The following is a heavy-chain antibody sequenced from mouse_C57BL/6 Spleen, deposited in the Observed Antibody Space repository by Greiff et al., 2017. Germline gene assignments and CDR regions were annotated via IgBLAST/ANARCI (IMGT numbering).Heavy chain of an antibody. V-gene: IGHV1-50*01. J-gene: IGHJ2*01. Sequence: QVQLQQPGAELVKPGASVKLSCKASGYTFTSYWMQWVKQRPGQGLEWIGGIDPSDSYTNYNQKFKGKATLTVDTSSSTAYMQLSSLTSEDSAVYYCARKGTYYFDYWGQGTTLTVSS. CDR3: ARKGTYYFDY. CDR1: GYTFTSYW. D-gene: IGHD3-3*01. CDR2: IDPSDSYT.